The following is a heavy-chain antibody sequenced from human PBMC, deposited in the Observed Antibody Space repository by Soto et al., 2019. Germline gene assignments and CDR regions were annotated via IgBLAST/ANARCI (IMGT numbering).Heavy chain of an antibody. CDR1: QSTFSSYT. D-gene: IGHD3-22*01. CDR3: ARDVYYDSSQNYSGMDV. Sequence: SVKFSCNASQSTFSSYTISWVRQAPGQALEWMGGIIPIFGTANYAQKYQGRVTITADESTSTAYMELSSLRSEDTAVYYCARDVYYDSSQNYSGMDVWGRGTTVTVSS. CDR2: IIPIFGTA. J-gene: IGHJ6*02. V-gene: IGHV1-69*13.